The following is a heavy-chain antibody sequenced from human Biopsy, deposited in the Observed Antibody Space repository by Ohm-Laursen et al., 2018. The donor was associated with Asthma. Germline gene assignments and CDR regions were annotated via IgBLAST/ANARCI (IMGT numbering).Heavy chain of an antibody. J-gene: IGHJ3*02. D-gene: IGHD3-22*01. CDR2: VSSDGHNK. Sequence: LRLSCAAPGFVFSQCGMHWVRQGPGKGLEWVALVSSDGHNKYYEDSVKGRFTISRDNSKNRLYLQINRLTVEDSAVYFCARQSGQDYGDSSGFDIWGQGTKDAVSS. CDR3: ARQSGQDYGDSSGFDI. CDR1: GFVFSQCG. V-gene: IGHV3-30*03.